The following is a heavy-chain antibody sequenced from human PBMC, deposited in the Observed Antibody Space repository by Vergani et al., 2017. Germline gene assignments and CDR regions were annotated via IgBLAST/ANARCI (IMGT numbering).Heavy chain of an antibody. J-gene: IGHJ6*02. CDR3: ARDQYYLGSGSYPYFYYYCLDV. CDR2: ISSSSSYI. D-gene: IGHD3-10*01. V-gene: IGHV3-21*01. Sequence: EVQLVESGGGLVKRGGSLRLSCAASGFTFSSYSMNWVRQAPGKGLEWVSSISSSSSYIHYSDSLKGRFTISRDNAKSSLYLQMNSLRAEDTGVYYCARDQYYLGSGSYPYFYYYCLDVWGQGTAVTVSS. CDR1: GFTFSSYS.